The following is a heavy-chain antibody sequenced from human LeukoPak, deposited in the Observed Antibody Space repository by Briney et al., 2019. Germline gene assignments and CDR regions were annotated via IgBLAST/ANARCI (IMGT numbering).Heavy chain of an antibody. CDR3: AKGDSSGWYLSWFDP. D-gene: IGHD6-19*01. CDR1: GFTFSSYA. J-gene: IGHJ5*02. Sequence: PGGSLRLSCAASGFTFSSYAMSWVRQAPGKGLEWVSAISGSGGSTYYADSVKGRFTISRDNSKNTLYLQMNSLRAEDTAVYYCAKGDSSGWYLSWFDPWGQGTLVTVSS. CDR2: ISGSGGST. V-gene: IGHV3-23*01.